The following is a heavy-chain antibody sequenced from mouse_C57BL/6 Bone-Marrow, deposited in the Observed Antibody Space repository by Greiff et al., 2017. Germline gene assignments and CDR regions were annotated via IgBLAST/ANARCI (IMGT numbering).Heavy chain of an antibody. CDR3: ARWIYYYGSSYWYFDV. Sequence: QVQLQQPGAELVRPGSSVKLSCKASGYTFTSYWMHWVKQRPIQGLEWIGNIDPSDSETHYNQKFKDKATLTVDKSSSTAYMQLSSLTSEDSAVYYCARWIYYYGSSYWYFDVWGTGTTVTVSS. D-gene: IGHD1-1*01. CDR2: IDPSDSET. J-gene: IGHJ1*03. CDR1: GYTFTSYW. V-gene: IGHV1-52*01.